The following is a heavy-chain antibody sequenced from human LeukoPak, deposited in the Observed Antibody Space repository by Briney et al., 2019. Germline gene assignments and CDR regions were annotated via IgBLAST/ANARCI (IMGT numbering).Heavy chain of an antibody. CDR2: IYHSGST. J-gene: IGHJ4*02. D-gene: IGHD2-15*01. Sequence: SETLSLTCTVSGGSITTYYWSWIRQPPGKGLEWIGSIYHSGSTYYNPSLKSRVTISIDTSKNQFSLKLSSVTAADTAVYYCARDGKYCSGGSCYSYFDYWGQGTLVTVSS. CDR3: ARDGKYCSGGSCYSYFDY. V-gene: IGHV4-38-2*02. CDR1: GGSITTYY.